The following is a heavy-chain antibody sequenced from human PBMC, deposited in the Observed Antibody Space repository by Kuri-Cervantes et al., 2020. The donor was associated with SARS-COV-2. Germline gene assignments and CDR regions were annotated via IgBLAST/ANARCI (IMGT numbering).Heavy chain of an antibody. CDR2: IYSGGST. J-gene: IGHJ6*02. CDR1: GFTVSRNY. V-gene: IGHV3-66*01. Sequence: GGSLRLSCAASGFTVSRNYMKWVRQAPGKGLEWVSVIYSGGSTYYADSVKGRFTISRDNSKNTVYLQMNSLRAEDTAVYYCARDMPAKDERTYYDFWSGSAPTTIYGMDVWGQGTTVTVSS. D-gene: IGHD3-3*01. CDR3: ARDMPAKDERTYYDFWSGSAPTTIYGMDV.